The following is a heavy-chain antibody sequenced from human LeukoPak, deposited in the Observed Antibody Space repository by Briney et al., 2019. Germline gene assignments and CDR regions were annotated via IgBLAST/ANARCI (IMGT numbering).Heavy chain of an antibody. Sequence: ASVKVSCKASGFTLTDYIHWVRQDPRQGLQWMGWIKPNSGDTDYAQKFQGRVTMTRDTSISTVYMELSSLRSDDTAAYYCARADSVPAGDYHYWYMDVWGKGTTVTASS. V-gene: IGHV1-2*02. CDR2: IKPNSGDT. CDR3: ARADSVPAGDYHYWYMDV. D-gene: IGHD2-2*01. CDR1: GFTLTDY. J-gene: IGHJ6*03.